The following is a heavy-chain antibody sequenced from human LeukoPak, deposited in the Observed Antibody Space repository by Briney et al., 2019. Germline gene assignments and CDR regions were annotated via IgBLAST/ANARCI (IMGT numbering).Heavy chain of an antibody. D-gene: IGHD2-2*01. V-gene: IGHV4-59*12. Sequence: SETLSLTCTVSGGSISSYYWSWIRQPPGKGLEWIGYIYYSGSTNYNPSLKSRVTISVDTSKNQFSLKLSSVTAADTAVYYCARGRVGIVPAAIVSASAFDIWGQGTMVTVSS. CDR1: GGSISSYY. CDR2: IYYSGST. CDR3: ARGRVGIVPAAIVSASAFDI. J-gene: IGHJ3*02.